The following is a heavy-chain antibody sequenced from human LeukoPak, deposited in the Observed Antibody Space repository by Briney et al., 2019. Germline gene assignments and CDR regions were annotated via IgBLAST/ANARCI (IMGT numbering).Heavy chain of an antibody. CDR3: ARDPVVTAKC. Sequence: GGSLRLSCAASGFTFSDYYMSWIRQAPGKGLEWVANIKQDGSEKYYVDSVKGRFTISRDNAKNSLYLQMNSLRPEDTAVYYCARDPVVTAKCWGQGTLVTVSS. CDR1: GFTFSDYY. J-gene: IGHJ4*02. CDR2: IKQDGSEK. V-gene: IGHV3-7*01. D-gene: IGHD2-21*02.